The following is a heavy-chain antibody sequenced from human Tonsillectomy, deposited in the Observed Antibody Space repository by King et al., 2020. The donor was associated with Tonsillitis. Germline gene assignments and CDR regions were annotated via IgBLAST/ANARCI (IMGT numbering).Heavy chain of an antibody. CDR2: ISYDGSNK. CDR1: GFTFSSYG. D-gene: IGHD3-10*01. V-gene: IGHV3-30*18. J-gene: IGHJ2*01. CDR3: AKDRSPAGNWYFDL. Sequence: AQLVQSGGGVVQPGRSLRLSCAASGFTFSSYGMHWVRQAPGKGLEWVAVISYDGSNKYYADSVKGRFTISRDNSKNTLYLQMNSLRAEDTAVYYCAKDRSPAGNWYFDLWGRGTLVTVSS.